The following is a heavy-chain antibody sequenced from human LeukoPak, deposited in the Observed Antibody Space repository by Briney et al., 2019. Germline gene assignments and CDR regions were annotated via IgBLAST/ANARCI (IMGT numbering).Heavy chain of an antibody. CDR1: GYTFTGYY. D-gene: IGHD6-19*01. CDR3: ARDRDSSGWYLGY. CDR2: INPSDGFT. J-gene: IGHJ4*02. Sequence: ASVKVSCKASGYTFTGYYMHWVRQAPGQGLEWMGIINPSDGFTTYAQKFQGRVTMTRDMSTSTVYMELSSLRSEDTAVYYCARDRDSSGWYLGYWGQGTLVTVSS. V-gene: IGHV1-46*01.